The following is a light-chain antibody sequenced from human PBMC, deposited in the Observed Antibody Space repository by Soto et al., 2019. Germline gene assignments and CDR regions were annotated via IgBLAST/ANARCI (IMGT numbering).Light chain of an antibody. V-gene: IGLV1-51*01. CDR2: DDN. J-gene: IGLJ1*01. CDR3: GSWDSSLSAYA. Sequence: QSELTQPPSMSAAPGQKVTISCSGSSSNIGGNSVSWYQQLPGTAPKLLIYDDNKRPSGIPDRFSGSKSGTSATLGITGFQTGDEADYYCGSWDSSLSAYAFGTGTKVTVL. CDR1: SSNIGGNS.